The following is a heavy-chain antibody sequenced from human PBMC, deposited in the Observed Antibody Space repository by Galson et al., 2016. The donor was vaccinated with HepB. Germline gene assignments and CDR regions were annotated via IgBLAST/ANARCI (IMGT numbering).Heavy chain of an antibody. V-gene: IGHV3-30*03. CDR2: ITYDGRTK. Sequence: SLRLSCAASGFTFSSYGMQWVRQAPGKGLEWVALITYDGRTKFYADSVKGRFTISRDTSKSTLYLQMNSLRDEDTAVYYCARDDYFRLGYWGQGTLVTVSS. D-gene: IGHD3-16*01. CDR1: GFTFSSYG. J-gene: IGHJ4*02. CDR3: ARDDYFRLGY.